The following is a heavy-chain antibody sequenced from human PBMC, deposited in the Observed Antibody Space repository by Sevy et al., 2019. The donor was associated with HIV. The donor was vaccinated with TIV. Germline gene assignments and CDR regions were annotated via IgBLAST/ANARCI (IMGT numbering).Heavy chain of an antibody. V-gene: IGHV4-34*01. D-gene: IGHD2-2*01. CDR3: ARSPPVVVVPGAPSWFDP. CDR1: DGSFSGYY. CDR2: INESGIT. Sequence: SQTLSLTCAVHDGSFSGYYWNWIRQLPGKGLEWIGEINESGITYYNPSLKSRVTISVDTSKKQYSLKLNSVTAVDSAVYFCARSPPVVVVPGAPSWFDPWGQGTLVTVSS. J-gene: IGHJ5*02.